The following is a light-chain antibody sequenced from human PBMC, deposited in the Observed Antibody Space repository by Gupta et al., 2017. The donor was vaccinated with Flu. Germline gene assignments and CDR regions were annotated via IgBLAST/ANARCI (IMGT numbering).Light chain of an antibody. V-gene: IGKV2-28*01. Sequence: ETVMTQSPLALSVTPGEAASISCRSSQSLLHINGYNYLDWYLQKPGQPPRLLIYLASNRASGVPDRFSGSGSGTTFTLNSSSVEADDVAIYYCRKDLKTPPTFGQGTKVEIK. CDR3: RKDLKTPPT. CDR1: QSLLHINGYNY. CDR2: LAS. J-gene: IGKJ1*01.